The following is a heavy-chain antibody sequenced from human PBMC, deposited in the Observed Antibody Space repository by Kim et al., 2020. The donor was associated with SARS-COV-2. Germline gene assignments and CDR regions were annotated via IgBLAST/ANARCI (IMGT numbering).Heavy chain of an antibody. J-gene: IGHJ4*02. V-gene: IGHV4-34*01. CDR3: ARGRVAMVFRGYFDY. D-gene: IGHD5-18*01. CDR2: INHSGST. CDR1: GGSFSGYY. Sequence: SETLSLTCAVYGGSFSGYYWSWIRQPPGKGLEWIGEINHSGSTNYNPSLKSRVTISVDTSKNQFSLKLSSVTAADTAVYYCARGRVAMVFRGYFDYWGQGTLVTVSS.